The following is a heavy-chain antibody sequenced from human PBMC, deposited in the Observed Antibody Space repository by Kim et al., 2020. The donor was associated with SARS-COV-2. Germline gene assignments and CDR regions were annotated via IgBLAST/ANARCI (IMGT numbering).Heavy chain of an antibody. V-gene: IGHV5-51*01. CDR3: VRLSSGYRNWFDP. J-gene: IGHJ5*02. Sequence: YSPSVQAQVTVSADKSISTAYLQWSSLKASDTAMYYCVRLSSGYRNWFDPWGQGTLVTVSS. D-gene: IGHD3-22*01.